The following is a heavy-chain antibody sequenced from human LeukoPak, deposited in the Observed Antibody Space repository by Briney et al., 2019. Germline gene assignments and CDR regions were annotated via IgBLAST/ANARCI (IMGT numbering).Heavy chain of an antibody. V-gene: IGHV4-39*07. Sequence: PSETLSLTCTVSRGSFTSNSYYWGWIRQSPGKGLGWIGNIYYSWSTYYNPSLKSRVTISVDTSKNQFSLKLSSVTAADTAVYYCARVYGYGDYRLYYYYMDVWGKGTTVTVSS. CDR1: RGSFTSNSYY. CDR3: ARVYGYGDYRLYYYYMDV. D-gene: IGHD4-17*01. CDR2: IYYSWST. J-gene: IGHJ6*03.